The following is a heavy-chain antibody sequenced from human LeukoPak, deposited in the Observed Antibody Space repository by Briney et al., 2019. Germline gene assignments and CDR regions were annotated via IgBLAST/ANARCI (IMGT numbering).Heavy chain of an antibody. D-gene: IGHD3-22*01. CDR2: ISSNGGST. CDR3: AREIPTLDYYDSSGYGTNAFDI. J-gene: IGHJ3*02. Sequence: PGGSLRLSCAASGFTFSSYAMHWVRQAPGKGLEYVSAISSNGGSTYYANSVKGRFTISRDNSKNTLYLQMGSQRAEDMAVYYCAREIPTLDYYDSSGYGTNAFDIWGQGTMVTVSS. V-gene: IGHV3-64*01. CDR1: GFTFSSYA.